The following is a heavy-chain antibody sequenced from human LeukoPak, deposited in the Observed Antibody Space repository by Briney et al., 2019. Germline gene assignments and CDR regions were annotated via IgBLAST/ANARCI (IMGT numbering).Heavy chain of an antibody. V-gene: IGHV4-59*01. D-gene: IGHD1-26*01. J-gene: IGHJ3*02. CDR3: ARVGTTGVRAFDI. CDR1: SASISSYY. Sequence: SETLSLTCTVSSASISSYYWSWIRQPPGKGLEWIGYIYYSGSTNYNPSLKSRVTISVDTSKNQFSLKLNSVTAADTAVYYCARVGTTGVRAFDIWGQGTLVTVSS. CDR2: IYYSGST.